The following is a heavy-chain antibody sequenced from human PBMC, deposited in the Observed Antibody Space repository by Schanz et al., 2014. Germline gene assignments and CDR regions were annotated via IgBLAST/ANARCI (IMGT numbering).Heavy chain of an antibody. CDR3: ARGDMVRGVFDY. J-gene: IGHJ4*02. V-gene: IGHV3-30*04. CDR2: ISSDGFNK. Sequence: QVQLVESGGGVVQPGRSLRLSCAASRFTFSTYAMHWVRQAPGKGLGWLAVISSDGFNKFYADSVKGRFTISRDNSKNTLYLQMNSLRTEDTAVYDCARGDMVRGVFDYWGQGTLVTVSS. D-gene: IGHD3-10*01. CDR1: RFTFSTYA.